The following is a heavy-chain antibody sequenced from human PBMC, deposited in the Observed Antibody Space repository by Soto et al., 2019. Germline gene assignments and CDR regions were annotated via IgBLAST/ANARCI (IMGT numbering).Heavy chain of an antibody. CDR2: IGSRGDST. CDR3: AKDLIYGYNSGRPFDS. J-gene: IGHJ4*02. CDR1: EFTFSRFA. V-gene: IGHV3-23*01. Sequence: GGSLGLSFAAPEFTFSRFAMSWVRQAPGKGLEWVSAIGSRGDSTYYADSVKGRFTISRDNSKNTLYLQMNSLRAEDTAVYYCAKDLIYGYNSGRPFDSWGQGTLVTVSS. D-gene: IGHD6-19*01.